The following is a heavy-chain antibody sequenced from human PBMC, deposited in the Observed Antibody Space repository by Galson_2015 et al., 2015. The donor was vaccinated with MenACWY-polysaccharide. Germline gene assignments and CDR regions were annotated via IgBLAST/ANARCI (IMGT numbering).Heavy chain of an antibody. CDR3: ARDPHCGSGCSIHDAFDF. CDR2: IKTDGSST. V-gene: IGHV3-74*01. CDR1: GFTFSSYW. D-gene: IGHD2-21*02. Sequence: SLRLSCAASGFTFSSYWMHWVRQAPGEGLVWVSRIKTDGSSTSYADSVKGQFTVSRDNAKNTVYLQMNRLRVEDTAVYYCARDPHCGSGCSIHDAFDFWGQGTKVTVSS. J-gene: IGHJ3*01.